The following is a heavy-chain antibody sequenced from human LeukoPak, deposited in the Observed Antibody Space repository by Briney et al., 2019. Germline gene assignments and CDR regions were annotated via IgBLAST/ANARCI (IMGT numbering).Heavy chain of an antibody. J-gene: IGHJ4*02. CDR3: ARETLRHELALDY. Sequence: GGSLRLSCAASGFTFSSYTMNWVRQARGQGLEWVSTISDPHSGSETHYADSVKGRFTISRDDSQNTLYLQMDSLRAEDMAVYYCARETLRHELALDYWGQGTLVTVSS. CDR2: ISDPHSGSET. V-gene: IGHV3-23*01. D-gene: IGHD1-26*01. CDR1: GFTFSSYT.